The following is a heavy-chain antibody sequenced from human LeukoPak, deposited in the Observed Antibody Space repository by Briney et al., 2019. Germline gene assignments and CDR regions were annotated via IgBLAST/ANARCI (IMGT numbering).Heavy chain of an antibody. D-gene: IGHD2-15*01. Sequence: ASVKVSCKVSGYTLTELSMHWVRQAPGKGLEWMGGFDPEDGETIYAQKFQGRVTMTEDTSTDTAYMELSSLRSEDTAVYYCATDRYCSGGSCYSTPDYWGQGTLVTVPT. J-gene: IGHJ4*02. V-gene: IGHV1-24*01. CDR3: ATDRYCSGGSCYSTPDY. CDR2: FDPEDGET. CDR1: GYTLTELS.